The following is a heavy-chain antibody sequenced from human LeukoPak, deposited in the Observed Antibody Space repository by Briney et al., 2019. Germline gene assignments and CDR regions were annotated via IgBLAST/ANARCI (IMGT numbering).Heavy chain of an antibody. Sequence: SETPSLTCTVSGGSISSYYWSWIRQPPGKGLEWIGYIYYSGSTNYNPSLKSRVTISVDTSKNQFSLKLSSVTAADTAVYYCASPADYDILTGYFEFDYWGQGTLVTVSS. V-gene: IGHV4-59*12. CDR3: ASPADYDILTGYFEFDY. CDR1: GGSISSYY. CDR2: IYYSGST. J-gene: IGHJ4*02. D-gene: IGHD3-9*01.